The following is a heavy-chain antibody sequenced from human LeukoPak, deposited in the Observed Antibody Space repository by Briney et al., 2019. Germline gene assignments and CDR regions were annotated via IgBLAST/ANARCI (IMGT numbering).Heavy chain of an antibody. Sequence: SETLSLTCTVSGGAISTYYWSWIRQTPGMGLEWIGYIYYTGSTNYNPSLKSRVTISVDASKNQFSLKMSSMTAADTAVYYCARVGYSSGWYFDYWGQGTLVTVSS. J-gene: IGHJ4*02. D-gene: IGHD6-19*01. CDR3: ARVGYSSGWYFDY. CDR2: IYYTGST. CDR1: GGAISTYY. V-gene: IGHV4-59*01.